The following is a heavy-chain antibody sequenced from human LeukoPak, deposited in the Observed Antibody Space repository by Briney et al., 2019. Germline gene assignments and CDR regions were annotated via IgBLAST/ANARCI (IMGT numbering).Heavy chain of an antibody. Sequence: SETLSLTCTVSGGSISSYYWSWIRQPPGKGLEWIGYIYYSGSTNYNPSLKSRVTISVDTSKNQFSLKLSSVTAADTAVYYCARSGGSSWNIGVDYWGQGTLVTVSS. CDR3: ARSGGSSWNIGVDY. J-gene: IGHJ4*02. CDR2: IYYSGST. V-gene: IGHV4-59*01. D-gene: IGHD2-15*01. CDR1: GGSISSYY.